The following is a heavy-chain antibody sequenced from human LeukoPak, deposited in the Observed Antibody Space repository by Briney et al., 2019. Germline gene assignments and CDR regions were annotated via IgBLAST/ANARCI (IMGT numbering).Heavy chain of an antibody. D-gene: IGHD6-13*01. J-gene: IGHJ4*02. CDR1: GFTFSSYW. Sequence: GGSLRLSCVASGFTFSSYWMSWLRQAPGKGLEWVANIKQDGSEKYYVDSLKGRFIISRDNAKKSLSLQMNSLRAEDTAVYYCARRRYSSSRSGVWDYWGQGTLVTVSS. CDR2: IKQDGSEK. V-gene: IGHV3-7*01. CDR3: ARRRYSSSRSGVWDY.